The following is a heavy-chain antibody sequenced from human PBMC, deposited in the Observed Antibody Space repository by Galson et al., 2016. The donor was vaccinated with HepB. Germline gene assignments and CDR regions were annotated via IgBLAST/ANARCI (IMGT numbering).Heavy chain of an antibody. CDR1: GGTFSSYT. D-gene: IGHD2-15*01. J-gene: IGHJ2*01. V-gene: IGHV1-69*13. CDR3: ATPSCSGGSCYPVNSYYYFDL. CDR2: IIPNFGTA. Sequence: SVKVSCKASGGTFSSYTITWVRQGPGQGREWMGGIIPNFGTAKYAQKFQGRVTITADEFTSTAYMELRSLSSEDTAVYYCATPSCSGGSCYPVNSYYYFDLWGRGTLVTVSS.